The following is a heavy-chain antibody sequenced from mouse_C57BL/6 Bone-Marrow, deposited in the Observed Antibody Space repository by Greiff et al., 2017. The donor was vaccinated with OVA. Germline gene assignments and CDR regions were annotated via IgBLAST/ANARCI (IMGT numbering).Heavy chain of an antibody. D-gene: IGHD1-1*01. CDR3: TSLITTVVATDYFDY. V-gene: IGHV14-4*01. J-gene: IGHJ2*01. CDR2: IDPENGDT. Sequence: VQLQQSGAELVRPGASVKLSCTASGFNIKDDYMHWVKQRPEQGLEWIGWIDPENGDTEYASKFQGKATITADTSSNTASLRLSSLTSEDTAVYYCTSLITTVVATDYFDYWGQGTTLTVSS. CDR1: GFNIKDDY.